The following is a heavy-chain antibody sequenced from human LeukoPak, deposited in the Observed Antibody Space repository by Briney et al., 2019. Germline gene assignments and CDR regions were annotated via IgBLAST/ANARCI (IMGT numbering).Heavy chain of an antibody. Sequence: GASVKVSCKASGYTFTGYYMHWVRQAPGQGLEWMGRINPNSGGTNYAQKFQGRVTVTRDTSISTAYMELSRLRSDDTAVYYCARDYWGIAVAGIEYYFDYWGQGTLVTVSS. CDR2: INPNSGGT. D-gene: IGHD6-19*01. CDR1: GYTFTGYY. V-gene: IGHV1-2*06. J-gene: IGHJ4*02. CDR3: ARDYWGIAVAGIEYYFDY.